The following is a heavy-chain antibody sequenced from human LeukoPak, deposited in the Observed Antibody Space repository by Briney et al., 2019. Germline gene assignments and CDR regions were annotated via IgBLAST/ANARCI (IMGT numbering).Heavy chain of an antibody. CDR2: ISYDGSNK. D-gene: IGHD6-19*01. J-gene: IGHJ3*02. Sequence: GGSLRLSCTASGFTFSNYAMHWVRQAPGKGLEWVAVISYDGSNKYYADSVKGRFTISRDNSKNTLYLQMNSLRAEDTAVYYCAKSAVAGTVEDAFDIWGQGTMVTVSS. CDR1: GFTFSNYA. V-gene: IGHV3-30-3*02. CDR3: AKSAVAGTVEDAFDI.